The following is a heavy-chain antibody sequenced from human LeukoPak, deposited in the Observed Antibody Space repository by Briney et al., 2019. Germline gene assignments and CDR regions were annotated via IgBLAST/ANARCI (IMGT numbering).Heavy chain of an antibody. CDR2: IYYSGST. Sequence: SETLSLTCTVSGGSVSSYYWSWIRQPPGKGLEWIGYIYYSGSTSYNPSLKSRVTISVDTSKNQFSLKLSSVTAADTAVYYCARGYSGTYGRFDYWGQGTLVTVSS. V-gene: IGHV4-59*02. CDR1: GGSVSSYY. D-gene: IGHD1-26*01. J-gene: IGHJ4*02. CDR3: ARGYSGTYGRFDY.